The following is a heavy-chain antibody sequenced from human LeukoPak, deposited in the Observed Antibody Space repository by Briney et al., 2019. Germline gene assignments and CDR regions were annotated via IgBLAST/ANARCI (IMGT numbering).Heavy chain of an antibody. Sequence: SETLSLTCTVSGGSIRSYYWSWIRQPPGKGLEWIGYIYYTGSTKYNSSLKSRVTISVDTSKSQFSLKLSSVTAADTAVYYCARVAPSQWILLPNYFDYWGQETLVTVSS. D-gene: IGHD3-22*01. CDR1: GGSIRSYY. J-gene: IGHJ4*02. CDR3: ARVAPSQWILLPNYFDY. V-gene: IGHV4-59*01. CDR2: IYYTGST.